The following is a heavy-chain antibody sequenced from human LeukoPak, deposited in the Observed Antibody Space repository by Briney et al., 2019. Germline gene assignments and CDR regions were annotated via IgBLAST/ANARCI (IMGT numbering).Heavy chain of an antibody. CDR2: IIPILGIA. J-gene: IGHJ5*02. Sequence: SVKVSCKASGGTFSSCTISWVRQAPGQGLEWMGRIIPILGIANYAQKFQGRVTITADKSTSTAYMELSSLRSEDTAVYYCAGDGYETYRYGSGSYSNWLDPWGQGTLVTVSS. V-gene: IGHV1-69*04. CDR1: GGTFSSCT. CDR3: AGDGYETYRYGSGSYSNWLDP. D-gene: IGHD3-10*01.